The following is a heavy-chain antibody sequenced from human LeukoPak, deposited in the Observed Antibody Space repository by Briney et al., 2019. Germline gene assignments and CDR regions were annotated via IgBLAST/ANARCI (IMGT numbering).Heavy chain of an antibody. J-gene: IGHJ4*02. CDR3: ASGAAGMRTFDY. Sequence: GASVKVSCKASGYTFTSYAMQWVRQAPGQRLEWMGWINAGNGNTKYSQKFQGRVTITRDTSASTAYMELSSLRSEDTAVYYCASGAAGMRTFDYWGQGTLVTVSS. V-gene: IGHV1-3*01. CDR1: GYTFTSYA. D-gene: IGHD6-13*01. CDR2: INAGNGNT.